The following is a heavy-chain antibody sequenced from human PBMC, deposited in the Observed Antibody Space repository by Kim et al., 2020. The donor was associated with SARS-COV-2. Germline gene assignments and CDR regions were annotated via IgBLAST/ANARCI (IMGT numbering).Heavy chain of an antibody. CDR1: GFTFSSYS. CDR2: ISSSSSYI. J-gene: IGHJ5*02. Sequence: GGSLRLSCAASGFTFSSYSMNWVRQAPGKGLEWVSSISSSSSYIYYADSVKGRFTISRDNAKNSLYLQMNSLRAEDTAVYYCARDGGVYCSGGSCYTNWFDPWGQGTLVTVSS. V-gene: IGHV3-21*01. D-gene: IGHD2-15*01. CDR3: ARDGGVYCSGGSCYTNWFDP.